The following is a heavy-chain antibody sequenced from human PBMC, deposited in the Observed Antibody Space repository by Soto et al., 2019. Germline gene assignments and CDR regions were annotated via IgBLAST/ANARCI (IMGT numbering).Heavy chain of an antibody. J-gene: IGHJ4*02. CDR2: INAGNGNT. CDR3: ARIKIYHATSVSCDY. D-gene: IGHD3-22*01. V-gene: IGHV1-3*01. Sequence: VASVKVSCKASGYTFTSYAMHWVRQAPGQRLEWMGWINAGNGNTKYSQKFQGRVTITRDTSASTAYMELSSRRFNDTAVYSCARIKIYHATSVSCDYWGQGCLVNV. CDR1: GYTFTSYA.